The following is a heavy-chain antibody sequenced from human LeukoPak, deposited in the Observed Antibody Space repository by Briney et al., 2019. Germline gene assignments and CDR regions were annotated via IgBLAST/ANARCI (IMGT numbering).Heavy chain of an antibody. CDR2: IHPDGSTT. CDR3: ARGGSGNSYGEFTY. J-gene: IGHJ4*02. D-gene: IGHD5-18*01. V-gene: IGHV3-74*01. Sequence: GGSLRLSCAASGFTFRSYWMHWIRQVPGKGLVWVSRIHPDGSTTNYADSVKGRFTISRDSAKNTLYLQMNSLTDEGTGVYYCARGGSGNSYGEFTYWGQGSLVTVSS. CDR1: GFTFRSYW.